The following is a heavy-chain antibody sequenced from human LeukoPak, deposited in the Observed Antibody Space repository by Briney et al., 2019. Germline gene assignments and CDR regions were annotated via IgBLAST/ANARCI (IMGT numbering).Heavy chain of an antibody. CDR2: ISGDGGST. D-gene: IGHD5-18*01. V-gene: IGHV3-43*02. CDR1: GFTFGEYA. Sequence: GGSLRLSCAASGFTFGEYAMYWVRQAPGKGLEWVSLISGDGGSTYYADSVKGRFTISRDNSKNSLYLQMNSLRTEDTALYYCAKGNLDTAMVQYYYGMYVWGQGTTVTVSS. J-gene: IGHJ6*02. CDR3: AKGNLDTAMVQYYYGMYV.